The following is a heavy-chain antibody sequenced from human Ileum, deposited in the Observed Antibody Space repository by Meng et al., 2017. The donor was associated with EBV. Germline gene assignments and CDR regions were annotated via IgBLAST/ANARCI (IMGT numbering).Heavy chain of an antibody. J-gene: IGHJ4*02. CDR2: IYYSGNT. D-gene: IGHD3-10*01. Sequence: LGEPGPRLVEPSETLSLTWTVVGGSISSSSYYWGWIRQPPGKGLEWIGMIYYSGNTYYNPSLKSRVTISVDTSKNQFSLRLSSVTAADAALYYCARQSDHYYGSGSYYDYWGQGTLVTVSS. CDR3: ARQSDHYYGSGSYYDY. V-gene: IGHV4-39*01. CDR1: GGSISSSSYY.